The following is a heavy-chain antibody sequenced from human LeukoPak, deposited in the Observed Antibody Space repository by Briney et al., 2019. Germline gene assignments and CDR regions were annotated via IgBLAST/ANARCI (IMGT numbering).Heavy chain of an antibody. V-gene: IGHV3-21*01. J-gene: IGHJ4*02. CDR1: GFTFSSYN. D-gene: IGHD5-24*01. CDR2: ISRSGTYI. CDR3: ARSTMAPFDS. Sequence: GGSLRLSCAASGFTFSSYNMNWVRQAPGKGLEWVSSISRSGTYIYYADSLKGRFTISRDNAENSVYLQMTSLRAEDTAVYYCARSTMAPFDSWGQGTLVTVSS.